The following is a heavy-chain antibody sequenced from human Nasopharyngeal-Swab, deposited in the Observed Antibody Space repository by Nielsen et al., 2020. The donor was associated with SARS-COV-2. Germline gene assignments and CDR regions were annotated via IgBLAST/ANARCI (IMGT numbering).Heavy chain of an antibody. CDR2: IYSGGSST. CDR3: AKSKAVAGYYDY. J-gene: IGHJ4*02. CDR1: GFTFSSYA. D-gene: IGHD6-19*01. Sequence: GGSLRLSCAASGFTFSSYAMSWVRQAPGKGLEWVSVIYSGGSSTYYADSVKGRFTISRDNSKNTLYLQMNSLRAKDTAVYYCAKSKAVAGYYDYWGQGTLVTVSS. V-gene: IGHV3-23*03.